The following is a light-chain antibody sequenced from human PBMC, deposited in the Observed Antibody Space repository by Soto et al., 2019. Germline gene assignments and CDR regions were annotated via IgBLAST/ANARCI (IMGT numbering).Light chain of an antibody. CDR2: DGS. CDR1: NIGIYS. J-gene: IGLJ1*01. V-gene: IGLV3-21*02. CDR3: QVWDNNGGHNYV. Sequence: SYELTQPPSVSVAPGQTARITCGGNNIGIYSVHWYQQRPGQAPVLVVYDGSDRPSGIPERLSGSNSGNTATLTIGRVEAADEADYYCQVWDNNGGHNYVFGTGTKVTVL.